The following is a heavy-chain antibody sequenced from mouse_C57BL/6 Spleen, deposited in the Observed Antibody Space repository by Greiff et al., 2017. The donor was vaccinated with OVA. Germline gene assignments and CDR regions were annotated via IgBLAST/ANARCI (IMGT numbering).Heavy chain of an antibody. D-gene: IGHD1-1*01. CDR3: AIYYGISSLDY. CDR2: IYPGSGST. V-gene: IGHV1-55*01. J-gene: IGHJ2*01. CDR1: GYTFTSYW. Sequence: QVQLQQPGAELVKPGASVKMSCKASGYTFTSYWITWVKQRPGQGLEWIGDIYPGSGSTNYNEKLKSKATLTVDTSSSTAYMQLSSLTSEDSAVYDCAIYYGISSLDYWGQGTTLTVSS.